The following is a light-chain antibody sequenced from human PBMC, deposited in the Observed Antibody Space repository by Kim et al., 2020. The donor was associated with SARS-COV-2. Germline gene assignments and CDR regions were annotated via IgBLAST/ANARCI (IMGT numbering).Light chain of an antibody. Sequence: DIQLTQSPSFLSASVGDRVTITCRASQGISSYLAWYQQKPGKAPKLLIYAASTLQSGVPSRFSGSGSGTEFTLTISSLQPEDFATYYCKQLNSHPDTFGGGTKLEI. CDR2: AAS. CDR1: QGISSY. CDR3: KQLNSHPDT. J-gene: IGKJ4*01. V-gene: IGKV1-9*01.